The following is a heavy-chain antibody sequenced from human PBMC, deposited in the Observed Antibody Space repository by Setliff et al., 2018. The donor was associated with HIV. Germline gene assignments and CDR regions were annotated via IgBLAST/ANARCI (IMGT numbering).Heavy chain of an antibody. J-gene: IGHJ3*02. CDR1: GFTFTSHG. D-gene: IGHD3-16*01. CDR2: IRYDGNNK. CDR3: AKDGDYSNNLYDAFDI. Sequence: LRLSCAASGFTFTSHGMHWVRQAPGKGLEWVSFIRYDGNNKYYTDSVKGRSTISRDNCKNTLDLQMNSLRPEDTAVYYCAKDGDYSNNLYDAFDIWGQGTMVTVSS. V-gene: IGHV3-30*02.